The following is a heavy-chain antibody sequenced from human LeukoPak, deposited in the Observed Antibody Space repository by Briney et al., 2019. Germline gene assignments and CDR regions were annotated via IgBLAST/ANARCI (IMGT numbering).Heavy chain of an antibody. V-gene: IGHV1-2*02. Sequence: ASVKVSCKASGYTFTSYDINWVRQATGQGLEWMGWINPNSGGTNYAQKFQGRVTMTRDTSISTAYMELSRLRSDDTAVYYCAREAGSYSSSWSDFDYWGQGTLVTVFS. CDR1: GYTFTSYD. J-gene: IGHJ4*02. D-gene: IGHD6-13*01. CDR3: AREAGSYSSSWSDFDY. CDR2: INPNSGGT.